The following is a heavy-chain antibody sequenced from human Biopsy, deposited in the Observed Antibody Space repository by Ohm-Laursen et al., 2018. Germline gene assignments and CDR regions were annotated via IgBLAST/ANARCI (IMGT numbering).Heavy chain of an antibody. CDR3: ATPFQYYDSWGGYPPFDH. V-gene: IGHV1-69*10. CDR2: IIAVSGLV. Sequence: ASVKVSCKASGGTFSNYAISWVRQAPGEGLEWMGGIIAVSGLVNYAPKFQGRISITADKSTTTAYMELSNLKSEDTAVYYCATPFQYYDSWGGYPPFDHWGQGTLVTVSS. CDR1: GGTFSNYA. J-gene: IGHJ4*02. D-gene: IGHD3-3*01.